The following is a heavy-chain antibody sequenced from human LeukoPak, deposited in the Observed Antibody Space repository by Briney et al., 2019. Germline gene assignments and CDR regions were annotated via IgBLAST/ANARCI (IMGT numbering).Heavy chain of an antibody. CDR2: IFGTGTI. D-gene: IGHD3-3*01. V-gene: IGHV4-61*02. CDR1: GGASISSDSYY. J-gene: IGHJ4*02. CDR3: AKSKFLEWYFDS. Sequence: SETLSLTCTVSGGASISSDSYYWNWVRQPVGKGMEWIGRIFGTGTINYNPTLKTRVTMSIDRSRNQFSLQLISVTAADTAIYYCAKSKFLEWYFDSWGQGKMVIVSA.